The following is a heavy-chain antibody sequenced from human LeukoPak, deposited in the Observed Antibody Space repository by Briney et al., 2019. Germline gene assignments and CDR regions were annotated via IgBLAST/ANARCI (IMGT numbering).Heavy chain of an antibody. J-gene: IGHJ4*02. D-gene: IGHD3-9*01. CDR3: VRDLTYGARFDY. CDR1: RFTFTDYA. V-gene: IGHV3-30*04. Sequence: GGSLRLSCVGSRFTFTDYAIHWLRQAPGKGMESVAFISSDGNVKFYVDSVKGRSTISRDNFRNTVSLEMTTLRPEDTAGYYCVRDLTYGARFDYWGQGTLVTVSS. CDR2: ISSDGNVK.